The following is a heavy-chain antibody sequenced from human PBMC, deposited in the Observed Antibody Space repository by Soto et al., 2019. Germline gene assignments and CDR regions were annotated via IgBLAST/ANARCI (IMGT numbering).Heavy chain of an antibody. V-gene: IGHV1-69*13. CDR1: GGTFSSYA. CDR3: SRGPVEMATIGY. D-gene: IGHD5-12*01. CDR2: IIPIFGKA. J-gene: IGHJ4*02. Sequence: SVKVSCKASGGTFSSYAISWVRQAPGQGLEWVGGIIPIFGKANYAQKFQGRVTITADGSTRTAYMELSSLRSEDTAVYYWSRGPVEMATIGYWGQGTLVTVPS.